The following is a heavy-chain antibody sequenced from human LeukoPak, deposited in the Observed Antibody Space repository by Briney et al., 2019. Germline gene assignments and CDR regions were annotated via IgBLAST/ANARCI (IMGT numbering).Heavy chain of an antibody. V-gene: IGHV3-23*01. D-gene: IGHD5-24*01. CDR3: AKADLDGYNYGPFDY. Sequence: PGGSLRLSCAASGFTLSSYAMGWVRQAPGKGLEWVSTITSGGSTYYADSVKGRFTISRDNSKNTLYLQMNSLRAEDTAVYYCAKADLDGYNYGPFDYWGQGTLVTVSS. CDR2: ITSGGST. J-gene: IGHJ4*02. CDR1: GFTLSSYA.